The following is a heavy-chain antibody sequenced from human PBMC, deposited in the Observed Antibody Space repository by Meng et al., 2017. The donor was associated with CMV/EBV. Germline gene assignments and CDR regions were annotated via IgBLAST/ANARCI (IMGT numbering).Heavy chain of an antibody. D-gene: IGHD3-22*01. CDR2: IYTSGST. CDR1: GGSMGIGSYY. CDR3: ARERVGWAYYYDSSGYYLLFDY. Sequence: VGREGTGPGLVNPTQALSRPFTVSGGSMGIGSYYWTGIRQAAGEGLESSERIYTSGSTNYNPSLKSRVTISVDTSKNQFSLKLSSVTASDTAVYYCARERVGWAYYYDSSGYYLLFDYWGQGTLVTVSS. J-gene: IGHJ4*02. V-gene: IGHV4-61*02.